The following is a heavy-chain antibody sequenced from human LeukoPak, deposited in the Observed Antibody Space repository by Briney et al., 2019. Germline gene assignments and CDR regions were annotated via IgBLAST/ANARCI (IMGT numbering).Heavy chain of an antibody. CDR2: IRSNTYGGTG. J-gene: IGHJ4*02. Sequence: GGSLRLSCTASGFTFGDYAMSWVRQAPGKGLEWVGFIRSNTYGGTGEYAASVKGRFTISRDDSKSIAYLQMNSLKTEDTAVYYCSRDQYRYNYGSGSSGLFDYWGQGTLVTVSS. V-gene: IGHV3-49*04. CDR3: SRDQYRYNYGSGSSGLFDY. D-gene: IGHD3-10*01. CDR1: GFTFGDYA.